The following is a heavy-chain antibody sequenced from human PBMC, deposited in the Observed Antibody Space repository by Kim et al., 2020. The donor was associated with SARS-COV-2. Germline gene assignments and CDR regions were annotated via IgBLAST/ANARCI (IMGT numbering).Heavy chain of an antibody. Sequence: ASVKVSCKASGDTFTSYDINWVRQATGQGLEWMGWMNPNSGNTDYAQKFQGRVTMTRNTSISTAYMELSSLRSEDTAVYYCARGGYPYYYDSSSCSYYYYYYGMDVWGQGTTVTVSS. CDR3: ARGGYPYYYDSSSCSYYYYYYGMDV. J-gene: IGHJ6*02. V-gene: IGHV1-8*01. CDR2: MNPNSGNT. D-gene: IGHD3-22*01. CDR1: GDTFTSYD.